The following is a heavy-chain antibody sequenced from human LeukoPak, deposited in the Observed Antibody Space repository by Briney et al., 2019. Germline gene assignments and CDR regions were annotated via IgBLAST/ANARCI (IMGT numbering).Heavy chain of an antibody. CDR2: IRGYDGGLST. J-gene: IGHJ3*01. V-gene: IGHV3-23*01. CDR1: GFTFSNYA. CDR3: AKDPNGDYLGAFDF. Sequence: PGGSLRLSCAASGFTFSNYAMFWVRQAPGKGLEWVSAIRGYDGGLSTSYADSVKGRFTTSRDNSKNTLYLQMNSLRAEDTAVYYCAKDPNGDYLGAFDFWGQGTMVTVSS. D-gene: IGHD4-17*01.